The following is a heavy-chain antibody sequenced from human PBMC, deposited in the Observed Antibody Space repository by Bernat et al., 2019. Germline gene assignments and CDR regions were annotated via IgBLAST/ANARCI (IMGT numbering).Heavy chain of an antibody. CDR2: IYPGDSAT. CDR3: ARVDCTGGVCYQFDY. J-gene: IGHJ4*02. V-gene: IGHV5-51*01. Sequence: EVQLVQSGAEVKKPGESLKISCKGSGYSFTSYWIGWVRQMPGKGLEWMGSIYPGDSATRYSPSFQGQVTISADKFISTAYLQWSSLKASDTAMYYCARVDCTGGVCYQFDYWGQGTLVNVTS. CDR1: GYSFTSYW. D-gene: IGHD2-8*02.